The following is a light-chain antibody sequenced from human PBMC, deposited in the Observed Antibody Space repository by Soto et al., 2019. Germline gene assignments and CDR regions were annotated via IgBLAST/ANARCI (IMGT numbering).Light chain of an antibody. Sequence: DIQMTQSPSTLSASVGDRITITCRASQRFGRWLAWYQQKPGKPPKLLIYDVSRLESGVPSRFSGTDSGAEFTLTINRVQPEDVATYYCQQYSSLWAFGQGTKVEIK. CDR1: QRFGRW. J-gene: IGKJ1*01. CDR2: DVS. CDR3: QQYSSLWA. V-gene: IGKV1-5*01.